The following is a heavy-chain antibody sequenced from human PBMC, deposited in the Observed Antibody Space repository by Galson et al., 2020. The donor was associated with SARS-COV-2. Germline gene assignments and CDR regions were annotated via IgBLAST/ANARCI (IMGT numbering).Heavy chain of an antibody. CDR2: IYTSGST. Sequence: TLSLTCTVSGGSISSGSYYWSWIRQPAGKGLEWIGRIYTSGSTNYNPSLKSRVTISVDTSKNQFSLKLSSVTAADTAVYYCARDPPDTAIVDGMDVWGQGTTVTVSS. CDR3: ARDPPDTAIVDGMDV. CDR1: GGSISSGSYY. D-gene: IGHD5-18*01. V-gene: IGHV4-61*02. J-gene: IGHJ6*02.